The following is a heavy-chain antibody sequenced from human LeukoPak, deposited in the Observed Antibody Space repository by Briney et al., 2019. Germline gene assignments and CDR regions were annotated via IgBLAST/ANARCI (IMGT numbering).Heavy chain of an antibody. V-gene: IGHV3-11*01. D-gene: IGHD2-2*01. CDR1: GFTFSDYY. CDR3: ARDTEYCSSTGCSKAFDY. CDR2: ISSSGSTK. Sequence: GGSLRLSCAASGFTFSDYYMSWIRQAPGKGLEWVSYISSSGSTKYYADSVKGRFTISRDNAKNSLYLQMNSLRAEDTAVYYCARDTEYCSSTGCSKAFDYWGQGTLVTVSS. J-gene: IGHJ4*02.